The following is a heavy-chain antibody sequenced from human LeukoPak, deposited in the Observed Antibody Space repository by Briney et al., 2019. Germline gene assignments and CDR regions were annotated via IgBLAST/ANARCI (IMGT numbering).Heavy chain of an antibody. CDR2: ISGSGGST. CDR3: AKEYYHDSSGYYYPRAEYFQH. D-gene: IGHD3-22*01. Sequence: GGSLRLSCAASGFTFSSYAMSWVRQAPGKGLEWVSAISGSGGSTYYADSVKGRFTISRDNSKNTLYLQMNSLRAEDTAVYYCAKEYYHDSSGYYYPRAEYFQHWGQGTLVTVSS. CDR1: GFTFSSYA. J-gene: IGHJ1*01. V-gene: IGHV3-23*01.